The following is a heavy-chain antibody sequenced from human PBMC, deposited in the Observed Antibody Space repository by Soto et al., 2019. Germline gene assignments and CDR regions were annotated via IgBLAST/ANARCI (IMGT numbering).Heavy chain of an antibody. V-gene: IGHV4-59*01. CDR2: IFHSGNA. CDR3: ARAHASTLPFDY. J-gene: IGHJ4*02. Sequence: SETLSLTCTVSGGSIRNVYWSWIRQPPGKGLEWIGFIFHSGNAKYNPSLKSLVTMSVDTSKNQFSLSLDSVTAADTAVYFCARAHASTLPFDYWGQGTLVTVSS. D-gene: IGHD2-15*01. CDR1: GGSIRNVY.